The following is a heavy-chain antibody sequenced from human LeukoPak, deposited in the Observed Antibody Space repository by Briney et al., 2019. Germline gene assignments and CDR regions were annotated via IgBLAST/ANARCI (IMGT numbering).Heavy chain of an antibody. CDR1: GFTFGGYV. J-gene: IGHJ4*02. D-gene: IGHD1-7*01. CDR3: ATGITGTFDY. CDR2: IQFGGSKT. V-gene: IGHV3-30*02. Sequence: GGSLRLSCAASGFTFGGYVMHWVRQAPGKGLECVTFIQFGGSKTYYADSVKGRFTISRDNSKNTLYLQMNSLRPEDTAVYYCATGITGTFDYWGQGTLVTVSS.